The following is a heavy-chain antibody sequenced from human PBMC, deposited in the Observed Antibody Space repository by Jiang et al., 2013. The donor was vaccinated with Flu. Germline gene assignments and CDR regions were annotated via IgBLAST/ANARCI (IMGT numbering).Heavy chain of an antibody. CDR3: ARDRVPGIAVAGAYFDY. V-gene: IGHV3-11*01. CDR1: GFTFSNYY. D-gene: IGHD6-19*01. J-gene: IGHJ4*02. CDR2: ISSSGSTI. Sequence: QLLESGGGLVKPGGSLRLSCAASGFTFSNYYMSWIRQAPGKGLEWVSYISSSGSTIYYADSVKGRFTIPRDNAKNSLYLQMNSLRAEDTAVYYCARDRVPGIAVAGAYFDYWGQGTLVTVSS.